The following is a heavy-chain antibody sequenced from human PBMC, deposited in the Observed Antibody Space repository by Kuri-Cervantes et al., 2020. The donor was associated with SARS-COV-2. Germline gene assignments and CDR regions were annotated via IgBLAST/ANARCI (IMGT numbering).Heavy chain of an antibody. V-gene: IGHV4-39*01. CDR1: NGSITTPTYY. Sequence: LRLSCTVSNGSITTPTYYWGWIRQSPGRGLEWLGSIYRDGNSYYNPSLMGRVTLSVDTSKNQFSLSLTSVTAADSAVYYCARLSPNWGPGILVTVSS. J-gene: IGHJ4*02. CDR2: IYRDGNS. CDR3: ARLSPN.